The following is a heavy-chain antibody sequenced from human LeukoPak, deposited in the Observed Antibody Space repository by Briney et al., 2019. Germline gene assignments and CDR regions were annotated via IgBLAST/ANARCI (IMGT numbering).Heavy chain of an antibody. CDR2: IYYSGST. V-gene: IGHV4-59*01. Sequence: SETLSLTCTVSGSSISSYYWSWIRQPPGKGLEWLGYIYYSGSTNYNPSLKSRVTISLDTSKNQFSLKLSSVTAADTAVYYCARAETGVRGVITYNYFDYWGQGTLVTVSS. CDR3: ARAETGVRGVITYNYFDY. J-gene: IGHJ4*02. D-gene: IGHD3-10*01. CDR1: GSSISSYY.